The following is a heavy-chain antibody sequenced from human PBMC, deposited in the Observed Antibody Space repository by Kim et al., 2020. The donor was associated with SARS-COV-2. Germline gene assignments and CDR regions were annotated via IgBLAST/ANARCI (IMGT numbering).Heavy chain of an antibody. J-gene: IGHJ6*02. CDR2: ISAYNGNT. CDR3: AREGSSRDTQAYYDFWSGYFYYYGMDV. CDR1: GYTFTSYG. Sequence: ASVKVSCKASGYTFTSYGISWVRQAPGQGLEWMGWISAYNGNTNYAQKLQGRVTMTTDTSTSTAYMELRSLRSDDTAVYYCAREGSSRDTQAYYDFWSGYFYYYGMDVWGQGTTVTVSS. D-gene: IGHD3-3*01. V-gene: IGHV1-18*01.